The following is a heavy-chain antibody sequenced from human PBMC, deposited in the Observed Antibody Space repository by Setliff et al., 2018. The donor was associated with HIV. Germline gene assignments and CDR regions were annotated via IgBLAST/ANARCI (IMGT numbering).Heavy chain of an antibody. Sequence: SVKVSCKASGGTLRSYGMTWVRQAPGQGLEWMGTLIPVRDMANYAEKFQGRVTITADRSTSTSYMELRGLRSEDTAVYFCARETYFFDVTTFYSYALGVWGQGTTVTVSS. J-gene: IGHJ6*02. CDR1: GGTLRSYG. V-gene: IGHV1-69*04. CDR3: ARETYFFDVTTFYSYALGV. CDR2: LIPVRDMA. D-gene: IGHD4-17*01.